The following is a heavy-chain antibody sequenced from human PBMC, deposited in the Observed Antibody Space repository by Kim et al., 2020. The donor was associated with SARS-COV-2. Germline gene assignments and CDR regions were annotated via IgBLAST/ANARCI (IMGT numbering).Heavy chain of an antibody. CDR2: IKSKTDGGTT. V-gene: IGHV3-15*01. D-gene: IGHD3-10*01. Sequence: GGSLRLSCAASGFTFSNAWMSWVRQAPGKGLEWVGRIKSKTDGGTTDYAAPVKGRFTISRDDSKNTLYLQMNSLKTEDTAVYYCNTDRECDYYYYGMDVWGQGTTVTVSS. J-gene: IGHJ6*02. CDR3: NTDRECDYYYYGMDV. CDR1: GFTFSNAW.